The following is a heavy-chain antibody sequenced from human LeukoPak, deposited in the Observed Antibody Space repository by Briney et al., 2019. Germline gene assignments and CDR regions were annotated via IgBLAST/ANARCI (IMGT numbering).Heavy chain of an antibody. J-gene: IGHJ4*02. V-gene: IGHV1-18*01. Sequence: ASVKVSCKASGYTFTSYGISWVRQAPGQGLEWMGWISAYNGNTNYAQKLQGRVTMTTDTSTSTAYMELRSLRSDDTAVYYCARDSEVVPAAIPDYWGQGTLVTVSS. D-gene: IGHD2-2*02. CDR1: GYTFTSYG. CDR3: ARDSEVVPAAIPDY. CDR2: ISAYNGNT.